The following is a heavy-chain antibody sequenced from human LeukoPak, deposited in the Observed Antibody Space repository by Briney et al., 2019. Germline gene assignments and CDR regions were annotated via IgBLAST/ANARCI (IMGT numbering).Heavy chain of an antibody. J-gene: IGHJ4*02. D-gene: IGHD3-22*01. CDR2: IIPIFGTA. CDR3: ARVASSGYYDY. Sequence: ASVKVSCKASGGTFSSYAISWVRQAPGQGLEWMGGIIPIFGTANYAQKFQGRVMITADESTSTAYMDLGSLRSEDTAVYYCARVASSGYYDYWGQGTLVTVSS. CDR1: GGTFSSYA. V-gene: IGHV1-69*01.